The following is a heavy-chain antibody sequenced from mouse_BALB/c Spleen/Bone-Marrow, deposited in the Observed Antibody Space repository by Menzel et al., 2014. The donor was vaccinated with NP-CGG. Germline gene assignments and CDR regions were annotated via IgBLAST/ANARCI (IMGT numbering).Heavy chain of an antibody. J-gene: IGHJ3*01. Sequence: VQLQESAAGLARPGVSVKMSCKAYGYTFTSHTMHWVKQRPGQGLEWTGYINPSSGYTEYYQKLKDKTTLTADKSSSTAYMQLSILTSEDSAIYYCASGNYYGSSYSFAYLGQGTLVTVSA. V-gene: IGHV1-4*02. CDR1: GYTFTSHT. D-gene: IGHD1-1*01. CDR3: ASGNYYGSSYSFAY. CDR2: INPSSGYT.